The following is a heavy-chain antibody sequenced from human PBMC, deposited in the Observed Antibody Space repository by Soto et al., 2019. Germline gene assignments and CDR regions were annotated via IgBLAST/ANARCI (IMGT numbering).Heavy chain of an antibody. CDR2: VTHSGTA. Sequence: SETLSLTCAVSGGSIDSGAFSLSWIRQPPGKGLEWIGYVTHSGTAYSIPSLNGRLTLSVDSSQTQFSLRLHSMTAADTALYYCATYSYLLDTSGYHDVWGQGLQVTVSS. V-gene: IGHV4-30-2*01. D-gene: IGHD6-19*01. CDR3: ATYSYLLDTSGYHDV. CDR1: GGSIDSGAFS. J-gene: IGHJ4*02.